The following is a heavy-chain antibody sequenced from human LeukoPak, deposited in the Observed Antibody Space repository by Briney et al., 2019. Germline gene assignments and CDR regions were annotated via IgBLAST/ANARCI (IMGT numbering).Heavy chain of an antibody. J-gene: IGHJ6*03. Sequence: GGSLRLSCAASGFTFSKYAMSWVRQAPGKGLEWVSTVNDRGTGTYYADSVKGRFTISGDNSKNTLSLQMISLRAEDTALYYCAKGLKTAVGPYMGYHYYMDVWGKGTTVTVSS. CDR3: AKGLKTAVGPYMGYHYYMDV. CDR1: GFTFSKYA. V-gene: IGHV3-23*01. D-gene: IGHD5-18*01. CDR2: VNDRGTGT.